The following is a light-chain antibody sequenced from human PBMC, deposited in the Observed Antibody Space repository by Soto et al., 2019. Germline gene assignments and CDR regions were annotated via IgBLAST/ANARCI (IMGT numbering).Light chain of an antibody. J-gene: IGKJ3*01. CDR2: AAS. Sequence: ETVLTQSPGSLSLSPGEGATLSFRASQSVTGSSLAWFQQKPGQAPRLLIYAASSRAAGIPDRFSGSGSGTDFTLTISRLEPEDFEVYYCQQYGNLPFTFGPGTKVDIK. CDR1: QSVTGSS. CDR3: QQYGNLPFT. V-gene: IGKV3-20*01.